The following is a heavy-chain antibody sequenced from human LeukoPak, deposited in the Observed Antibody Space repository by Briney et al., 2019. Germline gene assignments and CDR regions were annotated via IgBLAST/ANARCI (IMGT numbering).Heavy chain of an antibody. Sequence: GGSLRPSYAASGLSFGFYAMSWVRQAPGKGLEWVSSISGGGAGTYYADSVRGRFTISRDNSKNTLYLQMDSLRAEDTALYYCAKDFVRYNIQFDYWGQGALVTVSS. CDR2: ISGGGAGT. D-gene: IGHD1-14*01. V-gene: IGHV3-23*01. CDR3: AKDFVRYNIQFDY. J-gene: IGHJ4*02. CDR1: GLSFGFYA.